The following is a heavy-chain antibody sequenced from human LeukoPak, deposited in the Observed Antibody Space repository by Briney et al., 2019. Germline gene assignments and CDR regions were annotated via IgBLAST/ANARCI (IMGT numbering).Heavy chain of an antibody. CDR3: AKEDYDSSGYYYYRFDY. Sequence: GRSLRLSCAASGFTFSSYGMHWVRQAPGKGMEWVAVISYDGSNKYYADSEKGRFTISRDNSKNTLYLQMNSLRAEDTAVYYCAKEDYDSSGYYYYRFDYWGQGTLVTVSS. CDR2: ISYDGSNK. CDR1: GFTFSSYG. J-gene: IGHJ4*02. V-gene: IGHV3-30*18. D-gene: IGHD3-22*01.